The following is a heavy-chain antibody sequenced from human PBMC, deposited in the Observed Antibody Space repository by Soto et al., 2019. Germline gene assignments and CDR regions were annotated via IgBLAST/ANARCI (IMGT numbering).Heavy chain of an antibody. CDR1: GFTFSSYG. V-gene: IGHV3-33*01. CDR3: ARTLPYLLHLGELSLSADY. J-gene: IGHJ4*02. CDR2: IWYDGSNK. D-gene: IGHD3-16*02. Sequence: HPGGSLRLSCAASGFTFSSYGMHWVRQAPGKGLEWVAVIWYDGSNKYYADSVKGRFTISRDNSKNTLYLQMNSLRAEDTAVYYCARTLPYLLHLGELSLSADYWGQGTLVTVSS.